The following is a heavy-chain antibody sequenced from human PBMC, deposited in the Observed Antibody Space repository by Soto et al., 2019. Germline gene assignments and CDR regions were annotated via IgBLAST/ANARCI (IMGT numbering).Heavy chain of an antibody. J-gene: IGHJ5*02. CDR2: ICHDGNT. CDR1: GPSTDSRAR. CDR3: ARHEGWTGPDQ. Sequence: SETRSRTCSPAGPSTDSRARSPWGRQPQGQWLEWIAEICHDGNTNYSSSLKSRVTISVDKSKNQFSLNVYSVTAADTAVYYCARHEGWTGPDQWGQGTRVTVSS. D-gene: IGHD2-8*02. V-gene: IGHV4-4*02.